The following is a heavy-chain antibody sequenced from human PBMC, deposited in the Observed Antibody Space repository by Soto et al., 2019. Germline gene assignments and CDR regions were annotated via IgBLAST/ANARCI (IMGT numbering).Heavy chain of an antibody. CDR3: ARRMGYCSGGSCFYNDAFDI. CDR1: GYSFTRYW. CDR2: IYPGDSDT. D-gene: IGHD2-15*01. J-gene: IGHJ3*02. Sequence: PGESLKISCKGSGYSFTRYWIGWVRQMPGKGLEWMGIIYPGDSDTRYSPSFQGQVTISADKSISTAYLQWSSLKASDTAMYYCARRMGYCSGGSCFYNDAFDIWGQGTMVTVSS. V-gene: IGHV5-51*01.